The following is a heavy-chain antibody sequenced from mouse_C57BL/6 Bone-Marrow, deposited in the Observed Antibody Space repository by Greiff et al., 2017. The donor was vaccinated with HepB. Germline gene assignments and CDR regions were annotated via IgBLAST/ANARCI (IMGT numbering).Heavy chain of an antibody. Sequence: VQLQQSGPGLVQPSQSLSITCTVSGFSLTSYGVHWVRQSPGKGLEWLGVIWSGGSTDDNAAFISRLSISKDNSKSQVFFNMNSLQADDTAIYYCAGLTSGGRYYAMDYWGQGTSVTVSS. D-gene: IGHD1-1*01. J-gene: IGHJ4*01. CDR2: IWSGGST. CDR3: AGLTSGGRYYAMDY. V-gene: IGHV2-2*01. CDR1: GFSLTSYG.